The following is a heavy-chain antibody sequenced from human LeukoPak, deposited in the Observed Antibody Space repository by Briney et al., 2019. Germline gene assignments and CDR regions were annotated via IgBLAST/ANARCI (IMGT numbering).Heavy chain of an antibody. CDR1: GFTFSDFH. Sequence: GGSLRLSCAASGFTFSDFHMCWIRQAPGKGLEWVSFSSTSGSTIFYADSVKGRCTISRDNAKNSLYLQMNSLRAEDTAVYYCARERADALDIWGPGTMVTVSS. J-gene: IGHJ3*02. V-gene: IGHV3-11*01. CDR3: ARERADALDI. CDR2: SSTSGSTI.